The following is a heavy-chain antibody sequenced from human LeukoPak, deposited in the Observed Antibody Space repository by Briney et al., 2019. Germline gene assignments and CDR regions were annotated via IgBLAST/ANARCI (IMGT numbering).Heavy chain of an antibody. CDR2: INRDGSRI. CDR3: VRDFVGPDDL. V-gene: IGHV3-74*01. J-gene: IGHJ5*02. Sequence: SGGSLRLSCGDSGFTLSKYWMHWVRQVPGKGLTWVSRINRDGSRIDHAGPVKGRFTISRDNAKNTLYLQMNSLRPEDTAVYYCVRDFVGPDDLWGQGTLVTVSS. D-gene: IGHD1-26*01. CDR1: GFTLSKYW.